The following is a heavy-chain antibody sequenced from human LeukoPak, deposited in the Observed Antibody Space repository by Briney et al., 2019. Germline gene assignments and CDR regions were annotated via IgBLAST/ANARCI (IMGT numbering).Heavy chain of an antibody. D-gene: IGHD5-18*01. CDR1: GGSFSGYY. V-gene: IGHV4-34*01. J-gene: IGHJ6*03. CDR2: INDSGST. Sequence: KPSETLSLTCVVYGGSFSGYYWSWIRQPPGKGLEWIGEINDSGSTNYNPSLKSRVIISVDTSKNHFSLKLSSVTAADTAVYYCARPRRGYSYGSLIHYYYYMDVWGKGTTVTVSS. CDR3: ARPRRGYSYGSLIHYYYYMDV.